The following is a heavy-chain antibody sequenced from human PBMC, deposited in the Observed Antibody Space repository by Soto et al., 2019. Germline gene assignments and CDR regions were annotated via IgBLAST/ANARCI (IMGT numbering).Heavy chain of an antibody. D-gene: IGHD3-3*01. J-gene: IGHJ6*03. CDR2: MNPNSGNT. CDR3: ARGTPALEWSPYYYYYYMDV. Sequence: ASVKVSCKASGYTFTSYDINWVRQATGQGLEWMGWMNPNSGNTGYAQKFQGRVTMTRNTSISTAYMELSSLRSEDTAVYYCARGTPALEWSPYYYYYYMDVWGKGTTVTVSS. CDR1: GYTFTSYD. V-gene: IGHV1-8*01.